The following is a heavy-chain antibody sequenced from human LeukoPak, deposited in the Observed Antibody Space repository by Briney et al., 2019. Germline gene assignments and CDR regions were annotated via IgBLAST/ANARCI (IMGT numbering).Heavy chain of an antibody. Sequence: NPSETLSLTCTVSGGSISSYYWTWIRQPPGRGLEWIGYIYYSGSTNYNPSLKSRVTISVDTSKNQFSLKLSSVTAADTAVYYCARGGVLRYFDWSGGPPGSLDYWGQGTLVTVSS. CDR3: ARGGVLRYFDWSGGPPGSLDY. CDR2: IYYSGST. J-gene: IGHJ4*02. D-gene: IGHD3-9*01. V-gene: IGHV4-59*12. CDR1: GGSISSYY.